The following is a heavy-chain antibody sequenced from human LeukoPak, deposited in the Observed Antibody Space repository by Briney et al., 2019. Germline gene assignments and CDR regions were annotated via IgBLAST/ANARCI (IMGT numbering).Heavy chain of an antibody. D-gene: IGHD5-18*01. J-gene: IGHJ5*02. CDR2: IDPSDSYT. Sequence: VESLKIPCKGSGYSVTSYWISWGRQMPGKGLEGMGRIDPSDSYTNYSPPVQGHVTISADKSISTAYLKWSSLKASDTAMYYCARDSGYSYGPYDNWFDPWGQGTLVTVSS. CDR1: GYSVTSYW. CDR3: ARDSGYSYGPYDNWFDP. V-gene: IGHV5-10-1*01.